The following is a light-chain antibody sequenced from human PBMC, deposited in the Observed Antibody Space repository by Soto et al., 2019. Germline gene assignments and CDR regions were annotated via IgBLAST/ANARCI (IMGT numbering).Light chain of an antibody. CDR1: QSVSSN. CDR2: GAF. CDR3: LQHNSYPFA. J-gene: IGKJ1*01. Sequence: EIVMTQSPATLSVSPGERATLSCRASQSVSSNLAWYQQKPGQAPRLLIYGAFTRATGVPARFSGSGSGTEFTLTISSLQPEDFATYYCLQHNSYPFAFGQGTKVDIK. V-gene: IGKV3-15*01.